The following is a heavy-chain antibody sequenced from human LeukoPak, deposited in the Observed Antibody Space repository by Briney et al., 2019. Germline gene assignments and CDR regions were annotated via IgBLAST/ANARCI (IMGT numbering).Heavy chain of an antibody. V-gene: IGHV5-51*01. J-gene: IGHJ4*02. CDR2: IYTGDSET. CDR1: GYSFTRYW. CDR3: ARHDRGNYYDSSAYPFDY. D-gene: IGHD3-22*01. Sequence: GESLKISCKGSGYSFTRYWIGWVRQMPGKGLEWMGIIYTGDSETRYSPSFQGQVTISADKSISTAYLQWSSLKASDTAIYYCARHDRGNYYDSSAYPFDYWGQGTLVTVSS.